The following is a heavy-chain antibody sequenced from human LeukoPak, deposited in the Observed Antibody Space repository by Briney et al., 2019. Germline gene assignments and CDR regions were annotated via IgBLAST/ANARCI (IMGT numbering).Heavy chain of an antibody. V-gene: IGHV3-20*04. D-gene: IGHD2-15*01. J-gene: IGHJ4*02. CDR3: ARDRSHCSGGSCYPLGDY. Sequence: GGSLRLSCAVSVFTFDEYYMSGVRQAPGKGLEGVSGINWNGCSTNYADSLKRRFTISRDNTKNSLYLQMSSLRAEDTALYSCARDRSHCSGGSCYPLGDYWGQGTLVTVSS. CDR1: VFTFDEYY. CDR2: INWNGCST.